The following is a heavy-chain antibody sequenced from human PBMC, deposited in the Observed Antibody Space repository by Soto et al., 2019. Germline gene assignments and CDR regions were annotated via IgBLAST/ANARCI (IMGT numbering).Heavy chain of an antibody. V-gene: IGHV3-7*01. D-gene: IGHD4-17*01. CDR2: IKQDGSEK. CDR3: ASAAIHDYEDY. J-gene: IGHJ4*02. CDR1: GFTFSSYW. Sequence: GGSLRLSCAASGFTFSSYWMSWVRQAPGKGLEWVANIKQDGSEKYYVDSVKGRFTISRDNAKNSLYLQMNSLRAEDTAVYYCASAAIHDYEDYWGQGTLVTVSS.